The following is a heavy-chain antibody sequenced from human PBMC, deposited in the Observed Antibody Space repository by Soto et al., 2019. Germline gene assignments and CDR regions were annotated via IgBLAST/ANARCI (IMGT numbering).Heavy chain of an antibody. D-gene: IGHD6-13*01. V-gene: IGHV4-39*01. CDR2: IYYSGST. Sequence: SETLSLTCTVSGGSISSSSYYWGWIRQPPGKGLEWIGSIYYSGSTYYNPSLKSRVTISVDTSKNQFSLKLSSVTAADTAVYYCARRSSSWFINWFDPWGQGTLVTVS. J-gene: IGHJ5*02. CDR1: GGSISSSSYY. CDR3: ARRSSSWFINWFDP.